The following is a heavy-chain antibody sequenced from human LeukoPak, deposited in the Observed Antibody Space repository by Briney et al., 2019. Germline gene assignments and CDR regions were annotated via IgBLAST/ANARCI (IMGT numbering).Heavy chain of an antibody. CDR3: ASRGYSYGNYFDY. Sequence: PSETLSLTCTVSGGSISSNCWSWIRQAPGNGLDWIGYICSGASTIYSPSFKSRVTISADTSKNQFSLQLRSVAAADTAVYYCASRGYSYGNYFDYWGQGTLVTVSS. CDR2: ICSGAST. D-gene: IGHD5-18*01. V-gene: IGHV4-4*08. CDR1: GGSISSNC. J-gene: IGHJ4*02.